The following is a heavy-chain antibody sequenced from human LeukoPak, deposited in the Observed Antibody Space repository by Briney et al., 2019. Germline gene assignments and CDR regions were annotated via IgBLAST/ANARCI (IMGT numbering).Heavy chain of an antibody. CDR2: IYYSGST. CDR1: GGSISSSSYY. D-gene: IGHD3-10*01. CDR3: ARTDYGAGSYYGYYYHMDV. Sequence: SETLSLTCTVSGGSISSSSYYWGWIRQPPGKGLEWIGSIYYSGSTYYNPSLKSRVSISVDTSKNQFSLKLSSVTAADTAVYYCARTDYGAGSYYGYYYHMDVWGKGTTVTVSS. J-gene: IGHJ6*03. V-gene: IGHV4-39*07.